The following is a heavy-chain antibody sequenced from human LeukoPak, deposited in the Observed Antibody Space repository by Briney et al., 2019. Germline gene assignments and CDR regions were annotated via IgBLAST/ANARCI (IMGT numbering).Heavy chain of an antibody. CDR1: GGSISSYY. D-gene: IGHD1-14*01. CDR2: IYYSGST. J-gene: IGHJ4*02. CDR3: ARDVRKFDY. V-gene: IGHV4-59*01. Sequence: PSETLSLTCTVSGGSISSYYWSWIRQPPGKGLEWIGYIYYSGSTNYNPSLKSRVTISVDTSKNQFSLKLSSVTAADTAVYYCARDVRKFDYWGQGTLVTVSS.